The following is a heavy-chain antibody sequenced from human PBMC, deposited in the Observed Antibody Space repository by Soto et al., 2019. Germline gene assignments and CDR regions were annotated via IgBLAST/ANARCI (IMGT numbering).Heavy chain of an antibody. CDR1: GFTFSDYY. CDR3: ARPIDDFWSTFEGYMDV. V-gene: IGHV3-11*06. CDR2: ISSSSSYT. D-gene: IGHD3-3*01. J-gene: IGHJ6*03. Sequence: GGSLRLSCAASGFTFSDYYMSWIRQAPGKGLEWVSYISSSSSYTNYADSVKGRFTISRDNAKNSLYLQMNSLRAEDTAVYYCARPIDDFWSTFEGYMDVWGKGTTVTVSS.